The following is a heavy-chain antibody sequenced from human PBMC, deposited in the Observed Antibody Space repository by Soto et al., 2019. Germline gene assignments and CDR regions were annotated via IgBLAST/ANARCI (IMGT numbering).Heavy chain of an antibody. D-gene: IGHD2-2*01. CDR3: AKLSRGYCTAATCYDADY. Sequence: EVQLVESGGGLVQPGGSLRLSCAASGFTFSDHYMDWIRQAPGKGLEWVGRSRNKANSYTTEYAASVKGRFSISRNDSKNSLCLQMDSLKTENTAVYYGAKLSRGYCTAATCYDADYWCGGTLVTVSS. CDR1: GFTFSDHY. J-gene: IGHJ4*02. CDR2: SRNKANSYTT. V-gene: IGHV3-72*01.